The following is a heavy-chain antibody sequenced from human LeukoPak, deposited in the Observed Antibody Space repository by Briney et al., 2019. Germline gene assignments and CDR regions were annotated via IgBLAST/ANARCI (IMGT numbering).Heavy chain of an antibody. J-gene: IGHJ4*02. CDR2: ISTSSSSI. V-gene: IGHV3-48*01. CDR1: GFTFSSYS. CDR3: VRGDRYFDH. Sequence: GGSLRLSCAASGFTFSSYSMNWVRQAPGKGLERVSYISTSSSSIYYEDSVKGRFTISRDNAKNSLYLQMNSLRAEDTAVCYCVRGDRYFDHWGQGTLVTVSS.